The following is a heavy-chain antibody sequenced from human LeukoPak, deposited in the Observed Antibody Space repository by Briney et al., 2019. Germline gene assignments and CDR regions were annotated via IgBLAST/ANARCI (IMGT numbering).Heavy chain of an antibody. CDR2: IYTSGST. CDR1: GGSISSGSYY. Sequence: PSQTLSLTCTVSGGSISSGSYYWSWIRQPAGKGLEWIGRIYTSGSTNYNPSLKSRVTISVDTSKNQFSLKLSSVTAADTAVYYCARDRGPVGDYVWGSYRYPGDYWGQGTLVTVSS. D-gene: IGHD3-16*02. CDR3: ARDRGPVGDYVWGSYRYPGDY. V-gene: IGHV4-61*02. J-gene: IGHJ4*02.